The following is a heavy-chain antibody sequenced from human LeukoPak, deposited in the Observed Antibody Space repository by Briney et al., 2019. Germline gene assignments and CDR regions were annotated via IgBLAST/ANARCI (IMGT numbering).Heavy chain of an antibody. CDR1: GFTFSNYW. J-gene: IGHJ4*02. CDR3: AREWDSGSSSIDY. D-gene: IGHD5-12*01. Sequence: GGSLRLSCAASGFTFSNYWMTWVRLAPGKGLEWVANIKHDGSEESYVDSVKGRFTISRDNAKNSLYLQMNSPRAEDTAIYYCAREWDSGSSSIDYWGPGILVTVSS. CDR2: IKHDGSEE. V-gene: IGHV3-7*01.